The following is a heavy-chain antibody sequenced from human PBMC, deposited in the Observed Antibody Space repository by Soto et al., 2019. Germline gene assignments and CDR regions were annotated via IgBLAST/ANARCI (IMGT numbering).Heavy chain of an antibody. CDR1: GFSFSSYE. J-gene: IGHJ5*02. CDR2: ISSSGSDT. Sequence: EAQLVESGGDLVQPGGSLRLSCAGSGFSFSSYEMNWVRQAPGKGLEWVSYISSSGSDTYYADSVKARFTISRDNAQNSLYPQITRLRAEDTAIYYCASLSGSYGFDPWGQGTLVTVSS. V-gene: IGHV3-48*03. D-gene: IGHD1-26*01. CDR3: ASLSGSYGFDP.